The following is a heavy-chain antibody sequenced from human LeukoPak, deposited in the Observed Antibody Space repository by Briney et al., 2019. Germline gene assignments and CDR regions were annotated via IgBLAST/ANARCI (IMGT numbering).Heavy chain of an antibody. V-gene: IGHV1-69*13. CDR2: IIPIFGTA. CDR1: GGTFSSYA. Sequence: GASVKVSCKASGGTFSSYAISWVRQAPGQGLEWMGGIIPIFGTANYAQKFQGRVMITADESTSTAYMELSSLRSEDTAVYYCARDPGVPAAIPAFDIWGQGTMVTVSS. D-gene: IGHD2-2*01. CDR3: ARDPGVPAAIPAFDI. J-gene: IGHJ3*02.